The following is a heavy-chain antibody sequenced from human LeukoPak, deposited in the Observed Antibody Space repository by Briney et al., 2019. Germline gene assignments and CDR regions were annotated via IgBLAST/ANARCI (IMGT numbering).Heavy chain of an antibody. CDR3: AADGDILTGYYKFDY. CDR2: IVVGSGKT. V-gene: IGHV1-58*01. J-gene: IGHJ4*02. CDR1: GFTFISSA. D-gene: IGHD3-9*01. Sequence: GTSVTVSCKASGFTFISSAVQWVRQARGQRREWIGWIVVGSGKTNYAQKFQERVTITRDMSTSTAYMELSSLRSEDTAVYYCAADGDILTGYYKFDYWGQGTLVTVSS.